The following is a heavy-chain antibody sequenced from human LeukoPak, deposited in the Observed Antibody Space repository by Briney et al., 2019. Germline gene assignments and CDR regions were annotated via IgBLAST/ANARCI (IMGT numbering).Heavy chain of an antibody. V-gene: IGHV1-8*01. CDR2: MNPNSGNT. D-gene: IGHD3-10*01. Sequence: ASVKVSCKASGYTFTSYDINWVRQATGQGLEWMGWMNPNSGNTGYAQKFQGRVTMTRNTSISTAYMELSSLRSEDTAVYYCARALASYDLLWGPNYYYYGMDVWGQGTTVTVSS. CDR3: ARALASYDLLWGPNYYYYGMDV. CDR1: GYTFTSYD. J-gene: IGHJ6*02.